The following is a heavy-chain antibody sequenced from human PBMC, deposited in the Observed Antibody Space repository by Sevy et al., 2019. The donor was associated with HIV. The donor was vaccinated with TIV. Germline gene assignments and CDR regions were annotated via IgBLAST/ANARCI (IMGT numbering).Heavy chain of an antibody. CDR3: ATTKDYYDSSGYPFDY. D-gene: IGHD3-22*01. V-gene: IGHV1-24*01. CDR1: GYTLTEFS. CDR2: FDPEDGET. J-gene: IGHJ4*02. Sequence: ASVKVSCKVSGYTLTEFSMHWVRQAPGKGLEWMGTFDPEDGETIYAQKFQGRVTMTEDTSTDTAYMEVISLKFEDTAVYYCATTKDYYDSSGYPFDYWGQGTLVTVSS.